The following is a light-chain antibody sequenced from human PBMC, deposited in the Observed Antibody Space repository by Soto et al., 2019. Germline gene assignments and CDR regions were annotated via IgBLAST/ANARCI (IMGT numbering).Light chain of an antibody. CDR2: DVS. V-gene: IGKV3-11*01. Sequence: IVLTQSPAIMSLSPEESASLSCRASQSVSDYLAWYQQKPGQAPRLFIYDVSKRATGIPARFSGSGSGTDFTLTISSLAPEDFALSSCQQRYDWPWKFGLGTKV. CDR3: QQRYDWPWK. CDR1: QSVSDY. J-gene: IGKJ1*01.